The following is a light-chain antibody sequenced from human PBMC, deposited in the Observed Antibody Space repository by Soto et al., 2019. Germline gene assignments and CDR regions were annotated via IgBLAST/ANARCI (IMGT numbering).Light chain of an antibody. V-gene: IGLV2-8*01. CDR3: SSYTGGNPSHV. J-gene: IGLJ1*01. CDR2: EVT. CDR1: SSDVGGYDY. Sequence: QSVLTQPPSASVSPGQSVTISCTGTSSDVGGYDYVSWYQQHPGKAPKLMIYEVTIRPSGVSDRFSGSKSGNTASLTVSGLQAEDEADYYCSSYTGGNPSHVFGTGTKVTVL.